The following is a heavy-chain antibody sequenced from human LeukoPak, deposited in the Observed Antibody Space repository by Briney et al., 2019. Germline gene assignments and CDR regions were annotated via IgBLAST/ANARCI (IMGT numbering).Heavy chain of an antibody. Sequence: PSETLSFTCGVSGGSISSGAYSWTWIRQPPGKGLEWVGYIHHSGNTFYNPSLKSRLTISGDRSTNQFSLNLNSVTAADTAVYYCGIYYYNSSGYHDYWGQGALVTVSS. D-gene: IGHD3-22*01. V-gene: IGHV4-30-2*01. J-gene: IGHJ4*02. CDR1: GGSISSGAYS. CDR2: IHHSGNT. CDR3: GIYYYNSSGYHDY.